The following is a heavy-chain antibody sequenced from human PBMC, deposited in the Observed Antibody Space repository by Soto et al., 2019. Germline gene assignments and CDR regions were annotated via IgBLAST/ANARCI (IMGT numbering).Heavy chain of an antibody. CDR2: INHSGST. CDR3: ARGGPTTASRPNCFDP. V-gene: IGHV4-34*01. J-gene: IGHJ5*02. CDR1: GLSFGGFY. Sequence: PSETLSLTSAVYGLSFGGFYWSWLRPPPGKGLEWIGEINHSGSTNYNPSLKSRVTISVDTSKNQFSLKLSSVTAADTAVYYCARGGPTTASRPNCFDPWGQGTLVTVSS. D-gene: IGHD2-2*01.